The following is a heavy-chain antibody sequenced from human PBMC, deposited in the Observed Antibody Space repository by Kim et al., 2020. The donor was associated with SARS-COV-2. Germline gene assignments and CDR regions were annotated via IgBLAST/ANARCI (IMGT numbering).Heavy chain of an antibody. CDR1: GFTFSSYG. J-gene: IGHJ4*02. CDR3: AKDRVWGNDYFDY. D-gene: IGHD6-13*01. CDR2: ISYDGSNK. V-gene: IGHV3-30*18. Sequence: GGSLRLSCAASGFTFSSYGMHWVRQAPGKGLEWVAVISYDGSNKYYADSVKGRFTISRDNSKNTLYLQMNSLRAEDTAGYYCAKDRVWGNDYFDYWGQGT.